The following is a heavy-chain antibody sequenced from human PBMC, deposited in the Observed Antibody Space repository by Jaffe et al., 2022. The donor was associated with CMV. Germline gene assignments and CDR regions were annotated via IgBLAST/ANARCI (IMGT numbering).Heavy chain of an antibody. CDR1: GFTFSSYG. Sequence: QVQLVESGGGVVQPGRSLRLSCAASGFTFSSYGMHWVRQAPGKGLEWVAVIWYDGSNKYYADSVKGRFTISRDNSKNTLYLQMNSLRAEDTAVYYCARDPDILTGYYMDVWGQGTTVTVSS. V-gene: IGHV3-33*01. CDR2: IWYDGSNK. D-gene: IGHD3-9*01. CDR3: ARDPDILTGYYMDV. J-gene: IGHJ6*02.